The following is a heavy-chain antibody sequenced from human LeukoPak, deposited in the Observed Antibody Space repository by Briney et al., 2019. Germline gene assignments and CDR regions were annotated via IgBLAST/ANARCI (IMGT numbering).Heavy chain of an antibody. CDR3: ARDIGAAADY. CDR2: INHSGST. V-gene: IGHV4-34*01. Sequence: SETLSLTCAVYGGSFSGYYWSWIRQPPGKGLEWIGEINHSGSTNYNPSLKSRVTISVDTSKNQFSLKLSSVIAADTAVYYCARDIGAAADYWGQGTLVTVSS. CDR1: GGSFSGYY. J-gene: IGHJ4*02. D-gene: IGHD5-12*01.